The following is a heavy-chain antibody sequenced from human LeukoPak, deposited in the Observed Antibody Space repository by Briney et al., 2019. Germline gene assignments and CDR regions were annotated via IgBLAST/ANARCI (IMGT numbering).Heavy chain of an antibody. V-gene: IGHV1-2*02. J-gene: IGHJ4*02. CDR3: AREDYGDFYYFDY. CDR2: INPNSGGT. CDR1: GYTFTGYY. Sequence: ASVKVSCKASGYTFTGYYMHWVRQAPGQGLEWMGWINPNSGGTNYAQKFQGRVTMTRDTSISTAYMELSRLRSDDTAVYYCAREDYGDFYYFDYWGQGTLVTVSS. D-gene: IGHD4-17*01.